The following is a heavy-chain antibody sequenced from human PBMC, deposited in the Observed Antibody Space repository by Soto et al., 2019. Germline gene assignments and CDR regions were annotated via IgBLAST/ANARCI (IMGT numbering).Heavy chain of an antibody. Sequence: PSETLSLTCTASGGSISSSSYYWGWIRQPPGKGLEWIGSIYYSGSTYYNPSLKSRVTISVDTSKNQFSLKLSSVTAADTAVYHCARLLVGTIQGFDPWGQGALVT. D-gene: IGHD1-26*01. V-gene: IGHV4-39*01. CDR2: IYYSGST. CDR1: GGSISSSSYY. CDR3: ARLLVGTIQGFDP. J-gene: IGHJ5*02.